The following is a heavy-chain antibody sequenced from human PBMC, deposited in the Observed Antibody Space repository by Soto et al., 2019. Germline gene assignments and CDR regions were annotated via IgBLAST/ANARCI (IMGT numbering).Heavy chain of an antibody. CDR3: ARGLYYDTLTGYLGGYDWCDP. V-gene: IGHV1-3*01. CDR2: INAGNGNT. Sequence: ASVKVSCKASGYTFTSYAMHWVRQAPGQRLEWMGWINAGNGNTKYSQKFQGRVTITRDTSASTAYMELSSLRSEDTAVYYCARGLYYDTLTGYLGGYDWCDPWGQGTLVTGSS. J-gene: IGHJ5*02. CDR1: GYTFTSYA. D-gene: IGHD3-9*01.